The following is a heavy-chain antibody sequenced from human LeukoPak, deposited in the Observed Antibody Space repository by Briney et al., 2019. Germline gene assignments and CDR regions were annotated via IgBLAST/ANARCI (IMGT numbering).Heavy chain of an antibody. CDR1: GFAFSSYA. J-gene: IGHJ5*02. CDR3: AREGSRSSWYGPPYSWFDP. D-gene: IGHD6-13*01. V-gene: IGHV1-2*02. CDR2: INPNSGGT. Sequence: SGGSLRLSCAASGFAFSSYAMHWVRQAPGQGLEWMGWINPNSGGTNYAQKFQGRVTMTRDTSISTAYMELSRLRSDDTAVYYCAREGSRSSWYGPPYSWFDPWGQGTLVTVSS.